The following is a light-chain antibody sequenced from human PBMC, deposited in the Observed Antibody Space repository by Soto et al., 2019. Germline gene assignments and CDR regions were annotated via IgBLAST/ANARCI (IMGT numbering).Light chain of an antibody. CDR1: QSVNSN. Sequence: EIVMTQSPASLSVSPGERATLSCRASQSVNSNLAWYQQKPGQAPRLLIYGASTRATGIPARFSGSGSGTEFPLTISRLQSEDFAVYYCQQYHNWPPITFVQGTRLEIK. V-gene: IGKV3-15*01. CDR2: GAS. CDR3: QQYHNWPPIT. J-gene: IGKJ5*01.